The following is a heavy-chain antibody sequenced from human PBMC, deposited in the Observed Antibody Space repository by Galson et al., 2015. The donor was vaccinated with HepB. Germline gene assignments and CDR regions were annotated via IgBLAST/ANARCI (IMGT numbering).Heavy chain of an antibody. CDR3: AKDNGQWLNIDY. Sequence: SLRLSCAASGFTFSSNCMHWVRQAPDKGLEWVAIISSDGNNKYYADSVKGRFTISRDNSKNTLYLQMNSLTAEDTAVYYCAKDNGQWLNIDYWGQGTLVTVSS. V-gene: IGHV3-30*18. J-gene: IGHJ4*02. CDR1: GFTFSSNC. D-gene: IGHD6-19*01. CDR2: ISSDGNNK.